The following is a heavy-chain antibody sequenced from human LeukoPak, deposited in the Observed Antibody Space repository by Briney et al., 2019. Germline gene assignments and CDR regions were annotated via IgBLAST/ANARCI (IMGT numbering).Heavy chain of an antibody. V-gene: IGHV3-23*01. CDR3: AKSTRAVMAMMDV. CDR2: ISGSGGST. D-gene: IGHD3-16*01. CDR1: GFTFSSYG. J-gene: IGHJ6*04. Sequence: GGSLRLSCAASGFTFSSYGMSWVRQAPGKGLEWVSAISGSGGSTYYADSVKGRFTISRDNSKNTLYLQMNSLRAEDTAVYFCAKSTRAVMAMMDVWGKGTTVTVSS.